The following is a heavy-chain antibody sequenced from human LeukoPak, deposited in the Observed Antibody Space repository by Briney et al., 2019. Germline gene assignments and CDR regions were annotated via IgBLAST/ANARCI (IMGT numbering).Heavy chain of an antibody. J-gene: IGHJ4*02. CDR1: GFTFSSYW. D-gene: IGHD6-13*01. V-gene: IGHV3-7*01. CDR3: ARIAAAGKNYFDY. CDR2: IKQDGSEK. Sequence: GGSLRLSCAASGFTFSSYWMSWVRQAPGKGLEWVANIKQDGSEKYYVDSVKGRFTISRDNAKNSLYLQMNSLRAEDTAVYYCARIAAAGKNYFDYWGQGTLVTVSS.